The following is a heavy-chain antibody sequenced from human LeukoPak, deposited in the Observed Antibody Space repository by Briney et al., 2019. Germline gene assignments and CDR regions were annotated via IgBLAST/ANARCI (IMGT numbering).Heavy chain of an antibody. D-gene: IGHD6-6*01. Sequence: ASVKVSCKASGYTFTSYAMHWVRQAPGQRLEWMGWINAGNGNTKYSQEFQGRVTITRGTSASTAYMELSSLRSEDMAVYYCARGPSIAARQIYYYYYYMDVWGKGTTVTVSS. V-gene: IGHV1-3*03. CDR3: ARGPSIAARQIYYYYYYMDV. J-gene: IGHJ6*03. CDR1: GYTFTSYA. CDR2: INAGNGNT.